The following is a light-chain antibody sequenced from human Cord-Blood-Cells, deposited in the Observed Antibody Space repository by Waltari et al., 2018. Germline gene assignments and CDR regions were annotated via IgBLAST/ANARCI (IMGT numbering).Light chain of an antibody. J-gene: IGLJ3*02. CDR3: AAWDDSLNGRV. Sequence: QPVLTQPPSASGTPGPRVTISCSGSSSNIGSNTVNWYQQLPGTAPKLLIYSNKQRPSGVPDRFSVXXXGXXXXXXXGGLQSEGEADYYCAAWDDSLNGRVFGGGTKLTVL. CDR1: SSNIGSNT. V-gene: IGLV1-44*01. CDR2: SNK.